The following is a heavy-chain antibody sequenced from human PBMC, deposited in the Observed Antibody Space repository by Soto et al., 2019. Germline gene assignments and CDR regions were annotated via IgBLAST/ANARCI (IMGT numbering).Heavy chain of an antibody. Sequence: PGGSLRLSCAASVFTFSSYAMIWVRQAPGKGLEWVSAISGSGGSTYYADSVKGRFTISRDNSKNTLYLQMNSLRAEDTAVYYCAKQAAAGPRDYYYYGMDVWGQGTTVTVSS. CDR3: AKQAAAGPRDYYYYGMDV. CDR1: VFTFSSYA. V-gene: IGHV3-23*01. J-gene: IGHJ6*02. D-gene: IGHD6-13*01. CDR2: ISGSGGST.